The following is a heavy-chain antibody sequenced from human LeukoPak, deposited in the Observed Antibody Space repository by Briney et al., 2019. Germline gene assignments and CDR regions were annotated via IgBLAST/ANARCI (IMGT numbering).Heavy chain of an antibody. CDR3: ARRVFRDFWSGYYRYYYGMDV. Sequence: SETLSLTCAVSGGSISSGGYSWSWIRQPPGKGLEWIGYIYHSGSTYYNPSLKSRVTISVDRSKNQFSLKLSSVTAADTAVYYCARRVFRDFWSGYYRYYYGMDVWGQGTTVTVSS. CDR1: GGSISSGGYS. V-gene: IGHV4-30-2*01. CDR2: IYHSGST. D-gene: IGHD3-3*01. J-gene: IGHJ6*02.